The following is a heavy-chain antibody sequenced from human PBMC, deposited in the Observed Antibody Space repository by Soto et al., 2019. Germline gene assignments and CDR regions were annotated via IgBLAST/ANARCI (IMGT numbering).Heavy chain of an antibody. Sequence: QVQMVQSGAEVKKPGSSVKLSCKASGGSFSDHGFSWVRQAPGQGLEWMGGIIPFFDTPRYAHKFQDRVIISADDSTNTAYMELSSLKSEDTAVYYCARTIGWPYDFDLWGQGTLVTVSS. V-gene: IGHV1-69*12. J-gene: IGHJ4*02. D-gene: IGHD6-19*01. CDR1: GGSFSDHG. CDR3: ARTIGWPYDFDL. CDR2: IIPFFDTP.